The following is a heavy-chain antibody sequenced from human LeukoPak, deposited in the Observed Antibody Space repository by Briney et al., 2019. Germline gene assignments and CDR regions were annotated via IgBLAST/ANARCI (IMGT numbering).Heavy chain of an antibody. Sequence: ASVKVSCKASGYTFTGYYMHWVRQATGQGLEWMGWMNPNSGNTGYAQKFQGRVTMTRNTSISTAYMELSSLRSEDTAVYYCARVPPTYNWFDPWGQGTLVTVSS. CDR3: ARVPPTYNWFDP. CDR1: GYTFTGYY. CDR2: MNPNSGNT. J-gene: IGHJ5*02. V-gene: IGHV1-8*02.